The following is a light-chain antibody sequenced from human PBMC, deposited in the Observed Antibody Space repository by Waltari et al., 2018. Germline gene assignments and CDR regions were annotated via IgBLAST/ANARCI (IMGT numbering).Light chain of an antibody. J-gene: IGKJ2*01. CDR3: QQYNNWPRT. CDR2: DAT. Sequence: TVMTQSPATLSVSPGERVTLSCRASQDVTNRLAWFQQKPGQAPRRLMFDATTRATDFPGRFSGSGSGTEFTLTISSLQSEDFAVYYCQQYNNWPRTFGQGTKLEI. CDR1: QDVTNR. V-gene: IGKV3-15*01.